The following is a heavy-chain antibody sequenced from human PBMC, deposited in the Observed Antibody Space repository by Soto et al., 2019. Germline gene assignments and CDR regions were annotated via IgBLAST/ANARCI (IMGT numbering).Heavy chain of an antibody. CDR1: GGSISGYF. CDR2: IYYSGST. Sequence: PSENLSLTCTVSGGSISGYFWSWIRQPPGNGLEWIGYIYYSGSTNYNPSLKSRVTISVDTSKNQFSLKLSSVTAADTAVYYCARRGPIGRDLDYWGQGTLVTVSS. J-gene: IGHJ4*02. D-gene: IGHD1-26*01. V-gene: IGHV4-59*08. CDR3: ARRGPIGRDLDY.